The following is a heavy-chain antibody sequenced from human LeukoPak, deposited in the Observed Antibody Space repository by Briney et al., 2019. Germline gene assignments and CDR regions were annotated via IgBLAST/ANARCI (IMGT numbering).Heavy chain of an antibody. V-gene: IGHV4-59*01. CDR2: IYYSGST. CDR3: ARGQDIVVVPAAMVGDWFDP. CDR1: GGSISSYY. Sequence: PSETLSLTCAVSGGSISSYYWSWIRQPPGKGLEWIGYIYYSGSTNYNPSLKSRVTISVDTSKNQFSLKLSSVTAADTAVYYCARGQDIVVVPAAMVGDWFDPWGQGTLVTVSS. D-gene: IGHD2-2*01. J-gene: IGHJ5*02.